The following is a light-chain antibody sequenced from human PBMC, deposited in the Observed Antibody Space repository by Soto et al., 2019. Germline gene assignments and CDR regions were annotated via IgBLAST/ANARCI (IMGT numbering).Light chain of an antibody. V-gene: IGKV1-12*01. CDR2: GAS. Sequence: DIQITHPPPPVFAPLGTRVTITCGGSHGIDTWLAWYQQKPGKAPTRLIYGASSLQSGIPPRFSGSGSGTDFTLTISSLQPEDFATYYCQQANSFPFTFGPGTKVDVK. J-gene: IGKJ3*01. CDR1: HGIDTW. CDR3: QQANSFPFT.